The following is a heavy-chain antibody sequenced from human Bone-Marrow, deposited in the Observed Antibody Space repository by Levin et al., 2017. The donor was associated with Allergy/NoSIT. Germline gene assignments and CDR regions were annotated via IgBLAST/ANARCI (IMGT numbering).Heavy chain of an antibody. V-gene: IGHV1-69*13. Sequence: VASVKVSCKAPGVTFTSYAISWVRQAPGQGLEWMGGIVPLYDTTNYAQKFQDRVTISADDSTSTAYMELSSLRSGDTAFYYCAAGAVTSMGNGDWYFEHWGRGTLVTVSS. CDR2: IVPLYDTT. CDR1: GVTFTSYA. CDR3: AAGAVTSMGNGDWYFEH. D-gene: IGHD4-17*01. J-gene: IGHJ2*01.